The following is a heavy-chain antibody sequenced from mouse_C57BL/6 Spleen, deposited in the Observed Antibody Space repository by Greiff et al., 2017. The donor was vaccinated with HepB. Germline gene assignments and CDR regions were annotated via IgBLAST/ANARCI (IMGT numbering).Heavy chain of an antibody. D-gene: IGHD2-3*01. CDR2: ISYDGSN. V-gene: IGHV3-6*01. J-gene: IGHJ3*01. CDR3: ARYGYDGYSGFAY. CDR1: GYSITSGYY. Sequence: DVQLQESGPGLVKPSQSLSLTCSVTGYSITSGYYWNWIRQFPGNKLEWMGYISYDGSNNYNPSLKNRISITRDTSKNQFFLMLNSVTTEDTATYFCARYGYDGYSGFAYWGQGTLVTVAA.